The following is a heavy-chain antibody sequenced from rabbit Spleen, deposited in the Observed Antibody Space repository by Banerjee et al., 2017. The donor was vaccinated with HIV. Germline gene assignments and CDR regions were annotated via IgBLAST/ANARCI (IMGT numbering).Heavy chain of an antibody. Sequence: QQLVESGGGLVKPGASLTLTCTASGFSFSSNYYMCWVRQAPGKGLELIGCINTGGSGSGYYASWAKGRFTISKTSSTTVFLQMTSLTAADTATYFCARGSATMTMVITGYYLNLWGPGTLVTVS. CDR2: INTGGSGSG. CDR1: GFSFSSNYY. V-gene: IGHV1S40*01. J-gene: IGHJ4*01. CDR3: ARGSATMTMVITGYYLNL. D-gene: IGHD2-1*01.